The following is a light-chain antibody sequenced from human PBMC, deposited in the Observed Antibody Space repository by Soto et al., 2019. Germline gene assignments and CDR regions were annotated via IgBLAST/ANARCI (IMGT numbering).Light chain of an antibody. J-gene: IGKJ1*01. CDR3: QQYGSSPLTWT. Sequence: EIVLTQSPGTLSLSPGERATLSCRASQSVSSSYLAWYQQKPGQAHRLLIYGASSRATGIPDRFSGSGSGTDFTLTISRLEPEDFAVYYCQQYGSSPLTWTFGQGTKVEIK. CDR2: GAS. V-gene: IGKV3-20*01. CDR1: QSVSSSY.